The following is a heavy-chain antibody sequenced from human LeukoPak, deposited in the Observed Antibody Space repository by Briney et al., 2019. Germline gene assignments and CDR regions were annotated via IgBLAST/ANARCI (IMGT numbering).Heavy chain of an antibody. CDR3: ARHLGGWWDSSGYYPWYFDY. V-gene: IGHV4-38-2*01. D-gene: IGHD3-22*01. J-gene: IGHJ4*02. CDR1: GYSISSGYY. Sequence: SETLSLTCAVSGYSISSGYYWGWIRQPPGKGLGWIGSIYHSGSTYYKPSLKSRVTISVDTSKNQFSLKLSAVTAADTAVYYCARHLGGWWDSSGYYPWYFDYWGQGTLVTVSS. CDR2: IYHSGST.